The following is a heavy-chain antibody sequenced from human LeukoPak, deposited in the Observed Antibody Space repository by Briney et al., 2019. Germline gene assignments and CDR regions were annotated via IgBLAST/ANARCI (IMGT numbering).Heavy chain of an antibody. V-gene: IGHV3-33*01. CDR2: IWYDGSNK. CDR3: ASDGIAVDRGIGYFDY. CDR1: GFTFRSYG. D-gene: IGHD6-13*01. J-gene: IGHJ4*02. Sequence: GGSLRLSCAASGFTFRSYGMHWVRQAPGKGLEWVAVIWYDGSNKYYADSVKGRFTISRDNSENTLYLQMNSLRAEDTALYYCASDGIAVDRGIGYFDYRGQGTLVTVSS.